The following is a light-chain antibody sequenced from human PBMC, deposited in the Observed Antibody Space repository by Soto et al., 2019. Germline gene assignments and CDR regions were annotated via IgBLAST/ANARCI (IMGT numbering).Light chain of an antibody. CDR1: QSVSSD. J-gene: IGKJ1*01. CDR3: QQYGSSGT. Sequence: EIVLTQSPGTLSLSPGERATLSCRASQSVSSDLAWYHQKPGQAPRLLIYDASNRATGIPARFSGSGSRTDFTLTINSLEPEDFAVYYCQQYGSSGTSGQGTKVDIK. V-gene: IGKV3-20*01. CDR2: DAS.